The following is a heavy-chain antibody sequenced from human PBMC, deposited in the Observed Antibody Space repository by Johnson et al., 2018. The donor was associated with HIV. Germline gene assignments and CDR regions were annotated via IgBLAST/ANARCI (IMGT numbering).Heavy chain of an antibody. CDR2: IYSGGST. Sequence: VQLVESGGGLVQPGGSLRLSCAASGFTVSSNYMSWVRQAPWKGLEWVSVIYSGGSTYYADSVKGRFTISRDNSKNTLYLQMNSLRAEDTAVYYCATSMGATALAFDIWGQGTMVTVSS. CDR3: ATSMGATALAFDI. CDR1: GFTVSSNY. D-gene: IGHD1-26*01. V-gene: IGHV3-66*02. J-gene: IGHJ3*02.